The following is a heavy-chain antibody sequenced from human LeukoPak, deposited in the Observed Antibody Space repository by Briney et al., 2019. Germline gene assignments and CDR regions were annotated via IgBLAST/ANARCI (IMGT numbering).Heavy chain of an antibody. J-gene: IGHJ6*03. CDR2: INPSGGST. CDR1: GYTFTSYY. V-gene: IGHV1-46*01. Sequence: ASVKVSCKASGYTFTSYYMHWVRQAPGQGLEWMGIINPSGGSTSYAQKFQGRVTMTRDTSTSTVYMELSSLRSEDTAVYYCARERRTSRIITMIRKHDQNPSYYMDVWGKGTTVTISS. CDR3: ARERRTSRIITMIRKHDQNPSYYMDV. D-gene: IGHD3-22*01.